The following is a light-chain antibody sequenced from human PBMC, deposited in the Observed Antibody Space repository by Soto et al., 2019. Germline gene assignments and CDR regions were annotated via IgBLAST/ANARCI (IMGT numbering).Light chain of an antibody. J-gene: IGKJ2*01. CDR2: AAS. V-gene: IGKV3-20*01. CDR1: QSVSSSF. CDR3: HQYDGSPYT. Sequence: EIVLTQSPGTLSLSPGERATLSCRASQSVSSSFLTWYQQKPGQAPRLLIYAASSRATGIPDRFSGSGSGTDFSLNISRLEPEDFAVYYCHQYDGSPYTFGQGTKLET.